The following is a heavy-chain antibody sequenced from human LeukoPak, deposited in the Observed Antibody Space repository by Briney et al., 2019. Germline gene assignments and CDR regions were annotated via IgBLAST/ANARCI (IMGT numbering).Heavy chain of an antibody. Sequence: GGSLRLSCAASGFTFSSYGMHWVRQAPGKGLEWVAVISYDGSNKYYADSVKGRFTISRDNSKNTLYLQMNSLRAEDTAVYYCARDTEAVAGFYYYGMDVWGQGTTVTVSS. CDR1: GFTFSSYG. CDR3: ARDTEAVAGFYYYGMDV. V-gene: IGHV3-30*03. CDR2: ISYDGSNK. J-gene: IGHJ6*02. D-gene: IGHD6-19*01.